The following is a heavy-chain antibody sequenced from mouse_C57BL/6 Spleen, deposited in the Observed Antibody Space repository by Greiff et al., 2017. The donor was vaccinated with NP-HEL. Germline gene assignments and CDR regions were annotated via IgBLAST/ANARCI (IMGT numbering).Heavy chain of an antibody. CDR2: ISGGGGNT. CDR1: GFTFSSYT. Sequence: EVKLVESGGGLVKPGGSLKLSCAASGFTFSSYTMSWVRQTPEKRLEWVATISGGGGNTYYPDSVKGRFTISRDNAKNTLYLQMSSLRSEDTALYYCARQENYYGNWFAYWGQGTLVTVSA. CDR3: ARQENYYGNWFAY. V-gene: IGHV5-9*01. D-gene: IGHD1-1*01. J-gene: IGHJ3*01.